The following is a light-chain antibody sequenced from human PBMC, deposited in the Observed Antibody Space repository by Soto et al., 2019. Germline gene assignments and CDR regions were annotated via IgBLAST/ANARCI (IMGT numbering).Light chain of an antibody. Sequence: AIQMTQAPSSLAASVGDRVTITCRASQGIRNYLGWYQQKPGKAPKLLIYAASTLQSGVPSRFSGSGSDTDFTLSINDLQPEDCATYYCLQDYNYPRTFGQGTKVDIK. CDR2: AAS. CDR3: LQDYNYPRT. J-gene: IGKJ1*01. V-gene: IGKV1-6*01. CDR1: QGIRNY.